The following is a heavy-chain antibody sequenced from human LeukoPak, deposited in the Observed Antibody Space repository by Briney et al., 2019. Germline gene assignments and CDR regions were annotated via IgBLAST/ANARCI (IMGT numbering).Heavy chain of an antibody. J-gene: IGHJ6*02. CDR3: ARTYCGGDCYSDYYYGMDV. CDR1: GYTFTSYG. D-gene: IGHD2-21*02. V-gene: IGHV1-18*01. Sequence: ASVTVSCTASGYTFTSYGISWVRQAPGQGLEWMGWISAYNGNTNYAQKLQGRVTMTTDTSTSTAYMELRSLRSDDTAVYYCARTYCGGDCYSDYYYGMDVWGQGTTVTVSS. CDR2: ISAYNGNT.